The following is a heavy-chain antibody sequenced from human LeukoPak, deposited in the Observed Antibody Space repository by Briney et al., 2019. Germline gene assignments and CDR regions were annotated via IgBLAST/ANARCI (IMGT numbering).Heavy chain of an antibody. CDR2: INPSGGST. CDR3: ARDLITIFGVVTADRPNHYYYGMDV. Sequence: ASVKVSCKASGYTFTSYYMHWVRQAPGQGLEWMGIINPSGGSTSYAQKFQGRVTMTRDTSTSTVYMELSSLRSEDTAVYYCARDLITIFGVVTADRPNHYYYGMDVWGQGTTVTVSS. CDR1: GYTFTSYY. D-gene: IGHD3-3*01. J-gene: IGHJ6*02. V-gene: IGHV1-46*01.